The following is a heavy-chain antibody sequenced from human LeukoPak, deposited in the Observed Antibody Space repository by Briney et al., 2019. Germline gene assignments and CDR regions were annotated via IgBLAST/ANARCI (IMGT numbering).Heavy chain of an antibody. Sequence: SETLSLTCTVSGGSISSSSYYWGWIRQPPGKGLEWIGSIYYSGSTYYNPSLKSRVTISVDTSKNQFSLKLSSVTAADTAVYYCARALFLEWLGFDPWGQGTLVTVSS. D-gene: IGHD3-3*01. CDR1: GGSISSSSYY. V-gene: IGHV4-39*07. J-gene: IGHJ5*02. CDR2: IYYSGST. CDR3: ARALFLEWLGFDP.